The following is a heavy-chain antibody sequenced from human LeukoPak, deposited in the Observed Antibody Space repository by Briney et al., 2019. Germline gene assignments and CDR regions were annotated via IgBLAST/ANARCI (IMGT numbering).Heavy chain of an antibody. D-gene: IGHD5-24*01. CDR3: ARGRDGYNWVFDY. V-gene: IGHV4-39*07. CDR1: GGSISSSSYY. CDR2: IYYSGST. J-gene: IGHJ4*02. Sequence: PSETLSLTCTVSGGSISSSSYYWGWIRQPPGKGLEWIGSIYYSGSTYYNPSLKSRVTISVDTSKNQFSLKLSSVTAADTAVYYCARGRDGYNWVFDYWGQGTLVTVSS.